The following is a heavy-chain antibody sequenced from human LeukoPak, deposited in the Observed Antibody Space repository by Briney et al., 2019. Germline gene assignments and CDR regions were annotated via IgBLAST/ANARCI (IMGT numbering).Heavy chain of an antibody. J-gene: IGHJ4*02. Sequence: GGSLRLSCAASGLTFSHYEMNWVRQAPGKGLEWVSSIRSGSTYINYADSVKGRFTISRDDAKKSLYLQMNSLRAEDTAVYYCARDGIFDYWGQGTLVTVSS. CDR3: ARDGIFDY. V-gene: IGHV3-21*01. CDR2: IRSGSTYI. CDR1: GLTFSHYE.